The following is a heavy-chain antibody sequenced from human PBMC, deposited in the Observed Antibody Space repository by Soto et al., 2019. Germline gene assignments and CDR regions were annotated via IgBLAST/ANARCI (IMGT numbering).Heavy chain of an antibody. CDR1: GFIFSDAW. D-gene: IGHD2-8*01. J-gene: IGHJ4*02. V-gene: IGHV3-15*01. Sequence: SLRLSCAASGFIFSDAWMSWVRQGPGKGLEWIARIRSNTDGGTPDYAAPVKGRFPISRDDSKKMLYLQMNSLKIEDTAVYYCTADDAMKKWSPADYWGQGTLVTVSS. CDR2: IRSNTDGGTP. CDR3: TADDAMKKWSPADY.